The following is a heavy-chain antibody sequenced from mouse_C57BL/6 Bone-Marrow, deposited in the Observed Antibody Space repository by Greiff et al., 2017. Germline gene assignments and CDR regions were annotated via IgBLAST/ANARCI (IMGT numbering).Heavy chain of an antibody. CDR2: INPGSGGT. Sequence: QVQLQQSGAELVRPGTSVKVSCKASGYAFTNYLIEWVKQRPGQGLEWIGVINPGSGGTNYNEKFKGKATLTADKSSSTAYMQLSSLTSEDSAVYFCARWEGGNLGYYAMDCWGKGASVTVSS. CDR3: ARWEGGNLGYYAMDC. J-gene: IGHJ4*01. CDR1: GYAFTNYL. D-gene: IGHD2-1*01. V-gene: IGHV1-54*01.